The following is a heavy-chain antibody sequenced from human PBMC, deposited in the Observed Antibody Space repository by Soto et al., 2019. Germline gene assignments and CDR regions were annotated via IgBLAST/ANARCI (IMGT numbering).Heavy chain of an antibody. CDR3: ARVPPYSSGFGGFDC. CDR2: IYYTGST. CDR1: GGSISSTGSY. J-gene: IGHJ4*02. Sequence: QVQLQESGPGLVKPSQTLSLTCNVSGGSISSTGSYWGWIRQPPGKGLEWIGYIYYTGSTYYNPSLKGRVTISIDTSKNQFSLKLSYVTAADTALYYCARVPPYSSGFGGFDCWGQGTLATVSS. D-gene: IGHD6-19*01. V-gene: IGHV4-30-4*01.